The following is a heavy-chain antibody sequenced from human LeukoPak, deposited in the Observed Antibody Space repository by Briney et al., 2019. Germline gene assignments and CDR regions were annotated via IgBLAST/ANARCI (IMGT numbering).Heavy chain of an antibody. J-gene: IGHJ6*02. D-gene: IGHD3-22*01. V-gene: IGHV3-30-3*01. CDR2: ISYDGSNK. Sequence: GGSLRLSCAASGFTFSSSAMSWVRQAPGKGLEWVAVISYDGSNKYYADSVKGRFTISRDNSKNTLYLQMNSLRAEDTAVYYCARDHYYDSSGYPPYGMDVWGQGTTVTVSS. CDR3: ARDHYYDSSGYPPYGMDV. CDR1: GFTFSSSA.